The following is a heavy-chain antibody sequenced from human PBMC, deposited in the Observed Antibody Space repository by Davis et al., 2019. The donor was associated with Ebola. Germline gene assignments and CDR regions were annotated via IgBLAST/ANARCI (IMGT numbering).Heavy chain of an antibody. J-gene: IGHJ4*02. Sequence: MPGGSLRLSCATSGFIFRSYVMSWVRQAPGKGLEWVGYIYYSGTTHYNPSLRGRVTISVDTSKKHFSLKLGSVTAADTAVYYCARGSQWLGPDYWGQGTLVTVSS. CDR1: GFIFRSYV. V-gene: IGHV4-59*01. D-gene: IGHD6-19*01. CDR2: IYYSGTT. CDR3: ARGSQWLGPDY.